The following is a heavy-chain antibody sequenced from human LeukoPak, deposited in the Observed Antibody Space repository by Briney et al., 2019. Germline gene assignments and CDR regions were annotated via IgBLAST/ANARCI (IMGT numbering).Heavy chain of an antibody. J-gene: IGHJ6*02. V-gene: IGHV3-21*01. CDR1: GFTFSSYS. CDR2: IRSSRRDI. Sequence: GGSLRLSCAASGFTFSSYSMNWVRQAPGKGLEWVSSIRSSRRDIYYADSVKGRFTISRDNAKNSLYLQMNSLRAEDTAVYYCARDLEHIVVVTAGSYYYYGMDVWSQGTTVTVSS. CDR3: ARDLEHIVVVTAGSYYYYGMDV. D-gene: IGHD2-21*02.